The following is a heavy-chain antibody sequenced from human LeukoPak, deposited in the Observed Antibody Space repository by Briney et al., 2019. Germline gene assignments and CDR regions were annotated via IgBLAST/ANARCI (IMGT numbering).Heavy chain of an antibody. CDR1: GGTFSSYT. CDR3: ASGTRSSSWHPAVDY. Sequence: SVKVSCKASGGTFSSYTISWVRQAPGQELESMGRIIPILGIANYAQKFQGRVTITADKSTSTAYMELSSLRSEETAVYYCASGTRSSSWHPAVDYWGQGTLVTVSS. CDR2: IIPILGIA. V-gene: IGHV1-69*02. D-gene: IGHD6-13*01. J-gene: IGHJ4*02.